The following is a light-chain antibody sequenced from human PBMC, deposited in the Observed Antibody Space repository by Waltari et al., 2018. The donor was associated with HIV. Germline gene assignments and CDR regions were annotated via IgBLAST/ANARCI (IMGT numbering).Light chain of an antibody. CDR3: QQYNNWPPLT. CDR1: QSIRIN. V-gene: IGKV3-15*01. Sequence: EIVVKPFSATLSVSPGGRATLLCRASQSIRINLAWYQQKPGQAPRLLIYDASTRATGIPARFRGSGSGTEFTLTISSLQSEDFAVYYCQQYNNWPPLTFGQGTKVEIK. CDR2: DAS. J-gene: IGKJ1*01.